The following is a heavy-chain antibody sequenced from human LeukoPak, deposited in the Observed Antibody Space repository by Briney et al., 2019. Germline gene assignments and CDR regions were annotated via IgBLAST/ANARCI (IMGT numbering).Heavy chain of an antibody. CDR2: ISGSDGST. V-gene: IGHV3-23*01. D-gene: IGHD1-26*01. J-gene: IGHJ4*02. CDR3: VEGGAATFDY. Sequence: GGSLRLSCAASGFTFSNYAMSWVRQAPGKGLEWVSAISGSDGSTNYADSVKGRFTISRDNSKNTLYLQMNSLRAEDTAVYYCVEGGAATFDYWGQGTLVAVSS. CDR1: GFTFSNYA.